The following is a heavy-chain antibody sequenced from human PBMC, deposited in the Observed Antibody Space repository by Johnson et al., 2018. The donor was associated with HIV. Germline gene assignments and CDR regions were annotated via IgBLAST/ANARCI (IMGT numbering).Heavy chain of an antibody. CDR1: RFTFSDYY. Sequence: VQLVESGGGLVKPGGSLRLSCAASRFTFSDYYMSWIRQTPGKGLEWVSYISSSGGTIYYADSVKGRFSISRDNAKNSLYLQMNSLRAEDTAVYYCARDRCYWDAFDIWCQGTMVTVSS. J-gene: IGHJ3*02. D-gene: IGHD3-10*01. V-gene: IGHV3-11*04. CDR2: ISSSGGTI. CDR3: ARDRCYWDAFDI.